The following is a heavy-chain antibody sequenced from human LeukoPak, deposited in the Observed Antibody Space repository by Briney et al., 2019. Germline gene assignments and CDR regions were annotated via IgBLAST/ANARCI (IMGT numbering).Heavy chain of an antibody. Sequence: GGSLRLSCAASGFTFSDFWMTWVRQAPGKGLEWVAHIKQDGSEKYYVDSVKGRFTVSRDNANNSLFLQMNSLRGDDAAVYYCAREPLDTSGYYYGTLDYWGQGTLVTVSS. CDR1: GFTFSDFW. D-gene: IGHD3-22*01. J-gene: IGHJ4*02. CDR3: AREPLDTSGYYYGTLDY. V-gene: IGHV3-7*01. CDR2: IKQDGSEK.